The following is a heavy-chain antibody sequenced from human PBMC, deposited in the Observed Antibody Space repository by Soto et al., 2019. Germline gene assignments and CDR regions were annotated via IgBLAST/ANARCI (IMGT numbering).Heavy chain of an antibody. CDR3: AKDLTTTVTLFDY. CDR2: YYSGGST. Sequence: GGSLRLSCAASGFTVSSNYMNWVRQAPGKGLEWVSVYYSGGSTYYTGSVRGRFTISRDNSKNTLYLQMNSLRAEDTAVYYCAKDLTTTVTLFDYWGQGTLVTVSS. D-gene: IGHD4-17*01. J-gene: IGHJ4*02. V-gene: IGHV3-66*01. CDR1: GFTVSSNY.